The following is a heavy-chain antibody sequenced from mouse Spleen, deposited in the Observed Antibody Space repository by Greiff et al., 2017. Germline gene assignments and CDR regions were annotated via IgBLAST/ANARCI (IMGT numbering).Heavy chain of an antibody. CDR2: ISSGSSTI. CDR3: ARRITTATFAY. CDR1: GFTFSDYG. J-gene: IGHJ3*01. V-gene: IGHV5-17*01. Sequence: EVMLVESGGGLVKPGGSLKLSCAASGFTFSDYGMHWVRQAPEKGLEWVAYISSGSSTIYYADTVKGRFTISRDNAKNTLFLQMTSLRSEDTAMYYCARRITTATFAYWGQGTLVTVSA. D-gene: IGHD1-2*01.